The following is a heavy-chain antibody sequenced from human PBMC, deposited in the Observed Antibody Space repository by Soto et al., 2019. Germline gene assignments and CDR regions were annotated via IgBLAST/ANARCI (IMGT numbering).Heavy chain of an antibody. CDR2: IYYSGST. J-gene: IGHJ4*02. D-gene: IGHD3-16*01. Sequence: SETLSLTCTVSGGSINSFYWSWIRQTPGKGLEYIGYIYYSGSTTYNPSLKSRVTIPVDTSKSQFSLKLSSVTAADTAVYYCARSRNFDYAFYWGQGALVTVSS. CDR3: ARSRNFDYAFY. V-gene: IGHV4-59*01. CDR1: GGSINSFY.